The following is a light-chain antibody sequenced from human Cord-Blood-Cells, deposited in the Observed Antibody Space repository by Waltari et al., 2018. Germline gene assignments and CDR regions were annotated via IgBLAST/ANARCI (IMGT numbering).Light chain of an antibody. CDR3: CSYAGSSTWV. Sequence: QSALTQPASVSGSPGQSITISCTGTSSDVGSYNLVSWYQQHPGKAPKRMIYEGSKRPYGVSNRFSGSKSGNTACLTSCGLQAEDEADYYCCSYAGSSTWVFGGGTKLTVL. J-gene: IGLJ3*02. CDR2: EGS. CDR1: SSDVGSYNL. V-gene: IGLV2-23*01.